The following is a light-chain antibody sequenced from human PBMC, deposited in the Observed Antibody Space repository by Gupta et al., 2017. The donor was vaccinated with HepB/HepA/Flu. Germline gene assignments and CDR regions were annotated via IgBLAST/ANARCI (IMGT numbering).Light chain of an antibody. CDR1: SSNIGAVYD. J-gene: IGLJ3*02. CDR3: QSYDSSLSGWV. Sequence: QSVLTQPPAVSGAPGQRGTISCTGSSSNIGAVYDVHWYQQLPGTAPKLLIFGNSNRPSGVPDRFSGSKSGTSASLAITGLQAEDEADYYCQSYDSSLSGWVFGGGTKLTVL. CDR2: GNS. V-gene: IGLV1-40*01.